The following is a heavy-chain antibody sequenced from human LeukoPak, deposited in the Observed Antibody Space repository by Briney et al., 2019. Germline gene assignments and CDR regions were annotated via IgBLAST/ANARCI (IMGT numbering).Heavy chain of an antibody. CDR1: GFTFSSYG. Sequence: GGSLRLSCAASGFTFSSYGMHWVRQAPGRGLEWVAFIRYDGSNKYYADSVKGRFTISRDNSKNTLYLQMNSLRAEDTAVYYCAKGRRPLRIQLWLPFDYWGQGTLVTVSS. D-gene: IGHD5-18*01. CDR3: AKGRRPLRIQLWLPFDY. J-gene: IGHJ4*02. V-gene: IGHV3-30*02. CDR2: IRYDGSNK.